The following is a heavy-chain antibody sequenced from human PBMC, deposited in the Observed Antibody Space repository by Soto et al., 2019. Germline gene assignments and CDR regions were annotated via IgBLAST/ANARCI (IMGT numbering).Heavy chain of an antibody. Sequence: SETLSLTCTVSGGSISSYYWSWIRQPPGKGLEWIGYIYYSGSTNYNPSLKSRVTISVDTSKNQFSLKLSSVTAADTAVYYCARRVGIAAAGSNWFDPWGQGTLVTVS. J-gene: IGHJ5*02. V-gene: IGHV4-59*08. CDR2: IYYSGST. CDR3: ARRVGIAAAGSNWFDP. D-gene: IGHD6-13*01. CDR1: GGSISSYY.